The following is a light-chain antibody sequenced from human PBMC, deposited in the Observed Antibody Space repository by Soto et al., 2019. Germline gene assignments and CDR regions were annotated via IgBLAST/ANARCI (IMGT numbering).Light chain of an antibody. CDR1: ESVSNNY. Sequence: EIVLTQSPGTLSLSPGERATLSCRASESVSNNYLAWYQQRPGQAPRLLIYGASIRATDIPGRFGGHGSGTDFTLTINRLEPEDSAVYYCQQYGGSPWTFDQGTKVEI. CDR2: GAS. CDR3: QQYGGSPWT. V-gene: IGKV3-20*01. J-gene: IGKJ1*01.